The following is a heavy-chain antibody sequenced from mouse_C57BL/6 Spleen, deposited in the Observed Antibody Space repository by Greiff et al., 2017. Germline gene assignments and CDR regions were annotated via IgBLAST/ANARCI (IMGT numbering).Heavy chain of an antibody. CDR3: ARGLVWFAY. D-gene: IGHD6-1*01. CDR1: GFKIKDYY. CDR2: IDPEDGET. Sequence: EVQLQQSGAELVKPGASVKLSCTASGFKIKDYYMHWVKQRTEQGLEWIGRIDPEDGETKYAPTFQGKATITADTSSNTAYLQLSSLTSEDTAVYYCARGLVWFAYWGQGTLVTVSA. V-gene: IGHV14-2*01. J-gene: IGHJ3*01.